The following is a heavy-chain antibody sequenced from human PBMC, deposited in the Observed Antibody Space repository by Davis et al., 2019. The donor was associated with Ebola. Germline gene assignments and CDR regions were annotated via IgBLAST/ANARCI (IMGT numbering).Heavy chain of an antibody. J-gene: IGHJ3*02. CDR3: LRQAYSSTWLI. V-gene: IGHV5-51*01. Sequence: GESLKISCEGSGFNFATYWIAWVRQVPGKGLEWMGVIYPDDSDARYSPSFQGQVTISADKSTNTAYLQWSSLKASDTATYYCLRQAYSSTWLIWGQGTMVTVSS. D-gene: IGHD6-13*01. CDR2: IYPDDSDA. CDR1: GFNFATYW.